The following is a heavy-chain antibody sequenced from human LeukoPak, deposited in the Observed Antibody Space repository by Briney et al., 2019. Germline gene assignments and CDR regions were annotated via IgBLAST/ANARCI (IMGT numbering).Heavy chain of an antibody. Sequence: GGSLRLSCAASGFTVSSNYMSWVRQAPGKGLEWVSVIYSGGSTYYADSAKGRFTISRDNSKNTLYLQMNSLRAEDTAVYYCARGYRGFGELWNAFDIWGQGTMVTVSS. CDR3: ARGYRGFGELWNAFDI. CDR2: IYSGGST. V-gene: IGHV3-66*01. J-gene: IGHJ3*02. D-gene: IGHD3-16*01. CDR1: GFTVSSNY.